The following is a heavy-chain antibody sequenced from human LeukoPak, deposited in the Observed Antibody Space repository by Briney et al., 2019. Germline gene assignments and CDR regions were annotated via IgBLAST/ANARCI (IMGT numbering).Heavy chain of an antibody. Sequence: PSETLSLTCAVYGGSFSGYYWSWIRQPPGKGLEWIGEINHSGSTNYNPSLKSRVTMSVDTSKNQFSLKLSSVTAADTAVYYCARAEIYGSFDPWGQGTLVTVSS. D-gene: IGHD3-3*01. CDR3: ARAEIYGSFDP. V-gene: IGHV4-34*01. J-gene: IGHJ5*02. CDR1: GGSFSGYY. CDR2: INHSGST.